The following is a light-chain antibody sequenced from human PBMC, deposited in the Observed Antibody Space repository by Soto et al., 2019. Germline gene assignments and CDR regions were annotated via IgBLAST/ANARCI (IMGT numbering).Light chain of an antibody. V-gene: IGKV2D-29*02. CDR3: MQSTQLPPT. Sequence: DVVMTQTPXSLSVTPGQPASISCKSSQSLLHITGETFLFWYLQKPGQSPQLXIYEVSTRVSGVPDRFSGSGSGTDFTLEISRVETDDVGIYYCMQSTQLPPTFGQGTRLEI. J-gene: IGKJ5*01. CDR1: QSLLHITGETF. CDR2: EVS.